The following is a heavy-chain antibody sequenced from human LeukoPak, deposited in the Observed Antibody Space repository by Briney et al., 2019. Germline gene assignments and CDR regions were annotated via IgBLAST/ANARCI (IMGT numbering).Heavy chain of an antibody. J-gene: IGHJ5*02. CDR3: VVWMLGQGS. CDR2: IRNKVENYVT. D-gene: IGHD3-10*02. Sequence: PGGSLRLSCATSGFTFSDHYLDWIRQAPGKGLEWVARIRNKVENYVTHYAASVTGRFTISRDDSNNSLYLQMDSLKSEDTAIYCCVVWMLGQGSWGQGTPVSVSS. CDR1: GFTFSDHY. V-gene: IGHV3-72*01.